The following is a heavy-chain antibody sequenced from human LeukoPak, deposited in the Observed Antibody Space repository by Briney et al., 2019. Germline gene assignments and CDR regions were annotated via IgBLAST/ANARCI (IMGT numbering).Heavy chain of an antibody. CDR3: ARYSYGSSFDY. CDR1: GGSISSYY. CDR2: IYTSGST. D-gene: IGHD5-18*01. Sequence: SSETLSLTCTVSGGSISSYYWSWIRQPPGKGLEWIGYIYTSGSTIYNPSLKSRVTISVDTSKNQFSLKLSSVTAADTAVYYCARYSYGSSFDYWGQGTLVTVSS. J-gene: IGHJ4*02. V-gene: IGHV4-4*09.